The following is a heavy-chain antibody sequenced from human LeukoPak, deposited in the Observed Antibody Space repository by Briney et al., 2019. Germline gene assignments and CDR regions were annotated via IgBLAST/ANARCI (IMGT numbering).Heavy chain of an antibody. V-gene: IGHV4-34*01. Sequence: PSETLSLTCAVYAGSFSGYYWSWTRHPPPKGLEWIGVINHSGSTNYNPSLNSRVTISVYTSKNQYSLTLSSVTAADTAVYYCASGEYGSGSYYTPWGQGTLVTVSS. J-gene: IGHJ4*02. CDR1: AGSFSGYY. CDR3: ASGEYGSGSYYTP. CDR2: INHSGST. D-gene: IGHD3-10*01.